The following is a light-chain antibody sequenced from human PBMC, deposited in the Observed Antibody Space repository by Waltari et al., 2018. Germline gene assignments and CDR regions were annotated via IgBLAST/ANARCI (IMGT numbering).Light chain of an antibody. CDR1: QSISSY. J-gene: IGKJ1*01. V-gene: IGKV1-8*01. Sequence: AIRITQSPSSLSASTCDSVTITCRAGQSISSYLAWYQQKPGKAPKVLIYAASTLQSGAPSRFSGSGSGTDFTLTISCLQSEDFAIYYCQQYYSRPATFGQGTKVDIK. CDR2: AAS. CDR3: QQYYSRPAT.